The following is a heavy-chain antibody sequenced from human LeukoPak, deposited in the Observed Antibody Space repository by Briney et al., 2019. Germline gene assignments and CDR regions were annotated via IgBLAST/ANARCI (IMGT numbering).Heavy chain of an antibody. D-gene: IGHD2/OR15-2a*01. CDR2: ISSSGSTI. J-gene: IGHJ4*02. V-gene: IGHV3-48*03. CDR1: GFTFSSYE. CDR3: ARDLFLDYGDY. Sequence: GGSLRLSCAASGFTFSSYEMNWVRQAPGKGLEWVSYISSSGSTIYYADSVKGRFTISRDNAKNSLYLQMNSLRAEDTAVYCCARDLFLDYGDYWGQGTLVTVSS.